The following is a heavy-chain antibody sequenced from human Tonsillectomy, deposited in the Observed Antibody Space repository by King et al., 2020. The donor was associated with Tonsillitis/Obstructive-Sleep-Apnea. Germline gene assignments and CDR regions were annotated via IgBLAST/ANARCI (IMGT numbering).Heavy chain of an antibody. CDR2: IYYSRST. CDR1: GGSINSYY. V-gene: IGHV4-59*08. D-gene: IGHD3-9*01. CDR3: ARAYYDILTGYLDDAFDI. Sequence: QLQESSPGLVKPSETLSLTCTVSGGSINSYYWSWIRQPPGKGLEWIGYIYYSRSTNYNPSLKSRVTISVDTSKNQFSLKLSSVTAADTAVYYCARAYYDILTGYLDDAFDIWGQGTMVTVSS. J-gene: IGHJ3*02.